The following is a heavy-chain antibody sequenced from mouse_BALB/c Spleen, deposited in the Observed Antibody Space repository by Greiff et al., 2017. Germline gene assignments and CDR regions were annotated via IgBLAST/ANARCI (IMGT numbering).Heavy chain of an antibody. CDR2: IWAGGST. CDR1: GFSLTSYG. Sequence: QVQLQQSGPGLVAPSQSLSITCTVSGFSLTSYGVHWVRQPPGKGLEWLGVIWAGGSTNYNSALMSRLSISKDNSKSQVFLQMNSLQTDDTAMYYCARGARYGRSPGYAMDYWGQGTSVTVSS. D-gene: IGHD1-1*01. J-gene: IGHJ4*01. CDR3: ARGARYGRSPGYAMDY. V-gene: IGHV2-9*02.